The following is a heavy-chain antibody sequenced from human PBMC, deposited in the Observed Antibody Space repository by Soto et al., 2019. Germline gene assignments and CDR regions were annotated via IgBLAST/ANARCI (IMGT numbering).Heavy chain of an antibody. D-gene: IGHD3-10*01. J-gene: IGHJ4*02. CDR3: ARAGRYRYFDY. CDR1: GGSVSSGGYY. CDR2: IYYSGST. V-gene: IGHV4-61*08. Sequence: QVQLQESRPGLVKPSETLSLTCSVSGGSVSSGGYYWSWIRQPPGKGLEWIGCIYYSGSTDYNPSLTSRVTMSLDKSKNQFSLKLNSVTAADTAVYFCARAGRYRYFDYWGQGTLVTVSS.